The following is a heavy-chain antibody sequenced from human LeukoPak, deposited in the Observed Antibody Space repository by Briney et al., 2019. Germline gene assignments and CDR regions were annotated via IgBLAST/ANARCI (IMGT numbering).Heavy chain of an antibody. J-gene: IGHJ6*02. CDR3: ASDSPYYGMDV. V-gene: IGHV3-7*01. CDR2: IKEDGSEK. CDR1: GFTFSSYW. Sequence: GGSLRLSCAASGFTFSSYWMSWVRQVPGKGLEWVANIKEDGSEKHFVDSVKGRFTISRDNAKNTLYLQMSGLRVEDTAVYHCASDSPYYGMDVWGQGTTVTVSS.